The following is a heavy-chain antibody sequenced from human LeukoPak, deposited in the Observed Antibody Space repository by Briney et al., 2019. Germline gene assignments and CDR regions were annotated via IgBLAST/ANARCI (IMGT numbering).Heavy chain of an antibody. D-gene: IGHD4-17*01. Sequence: KPSETLSLTCTVSGGSSSSYYWSWIRQPPGKGLEWIRYSHYSGNTNYNPSLKSRVTILLDSSKNQFSLKLTSVTAADTAVYYCARGKPYGDYDYWGQGALVTVSS. CDR3: ARGKPYGDYDY. V-gene: IGHV4-59*01. CDR2: SHYSGNT. CDR1: GGSSSSYY. J-gene: IGHJ4*02.